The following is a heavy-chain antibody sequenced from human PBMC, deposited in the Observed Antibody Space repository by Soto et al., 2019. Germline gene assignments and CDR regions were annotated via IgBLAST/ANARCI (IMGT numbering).Heavy chain of an antibody. V-gene: IGHV1-69*06. J-gene: IGHJ6*03. CDR1: GYTFTSYG. D-gene: IGHD6-6*01. Sequence: SVKVSCKASGYTFTSYGISWVRQAPGQGLEWMGGFVPIVGTPVYAQGFHGRVTITADNSTSTAYMELSSLRSEDTAVYYCARGIAARGYYYYYMDVWGKGTTVTVSS. CDR2: FVPIVGTP. CDR3: ARGIAARGYYYYYMDV.